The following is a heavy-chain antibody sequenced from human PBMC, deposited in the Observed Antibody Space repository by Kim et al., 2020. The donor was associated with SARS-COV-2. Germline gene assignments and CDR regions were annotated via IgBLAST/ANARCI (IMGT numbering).Heavy chain of an antibody. CDR2: INPNSGGT. Sequence: ASVKVSCKASGYTFTGYYMHWVRQAPGQGLEWMGWINPNSGGTNYAQKFQGRVTMTRDTSISTAYMELSRLRSDDTAVYYCARTPFLPAAYYYGMDVWGQGTTVTVSS. V-gene: IGHV1-2*02. J-gene: IGHJ6*02. D-gene: IGHD2-2*01. CDR1: GYTFTGYY. CDR3: ARTPFLPAAYYYGMDV.